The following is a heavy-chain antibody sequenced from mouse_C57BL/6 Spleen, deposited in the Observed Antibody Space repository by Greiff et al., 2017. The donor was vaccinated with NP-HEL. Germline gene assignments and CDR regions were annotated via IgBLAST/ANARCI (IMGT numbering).Heavy chain of an antibody. CDR2: INPNNGGT. D-gene: IGHD2-4*01. Sequence: EVQLQQSGPELVKPGASVKISCKASGYTFTDYYMNWVKQSHGKSLEWIGDINPNNGGTSYNQKFKGKATLTVDKSSSTAYMELRSLTSEDSAVYYCARAIYYDEDYWGQGTTLTVSS. CDR3: ARAIYYDEDY. V-gene: IGHV1-26*01. J-gene: IGHJ2*01. CDR1: GYTFTDYY.